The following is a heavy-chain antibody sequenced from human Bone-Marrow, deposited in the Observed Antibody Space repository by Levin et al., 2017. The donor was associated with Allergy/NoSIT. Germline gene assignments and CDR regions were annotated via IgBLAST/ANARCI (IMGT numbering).Heavy chain of an antibody. J-gene: IGHJ3*02. V-gene: IGHV4-39*07. CDR3: ARQSTNPRTYDIFTGSNKGESLDI. CDR1: GASISSSSYY. CDR2: IYYSGST. D-gene: IGHD3-9*01. Sequence: PSETLSLSCSVSGASISSSSYYWGWIRQPPGQGLEWIGSIYYSGSTNYNGSLKSRVAMSVDRSKNQFSLKLTSVTAADTAIYCCARQSTNPRTYDIFTGSNKGESLDIWGQGTLVTVSS.